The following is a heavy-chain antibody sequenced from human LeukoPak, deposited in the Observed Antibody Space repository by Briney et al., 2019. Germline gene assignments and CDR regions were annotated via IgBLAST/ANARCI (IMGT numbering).Heavy chain of an antibody. V-gene: IGHV1-69*04. D-gene: IGHD3-10*01. Sequence: ASVKASCKASGGTFSSYAISWVRQAPGQGLEWMGRIIPILGIANYAQKFQGRVTITADKSTSTAYMELSSLRSEDTAVYYCARVLSITLTGTYYYYGMDVWGQGTTVTVSS. CDR1: GGTFSSYA. J-gene: IGHJ6*02. CDR2: IIPILGIA. CDR3: ARVLSITLTGTYYYYGMDV.